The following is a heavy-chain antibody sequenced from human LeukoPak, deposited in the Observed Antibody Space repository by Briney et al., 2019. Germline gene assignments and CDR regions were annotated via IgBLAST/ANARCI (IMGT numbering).Heavy chain of an antibody. J-gene: IGHJ3*02. D-gene: IGHD6-13*01. CDR3: AKGGVSSSWDHDAFDI. CDR2: KSYDGSNK. CDR1: GFTFSSYG. Sequence: PGRSLRLSCAASGFTFSSYGMHWVRQAPGKGLEWVAVKSYDGSNKYYADSVKGRFTISRDNSKNTLYLQMNSLRAEDTAVYYCAKGGVSSSWDHDAFDIWGQGTMVTVSS. V-gene: IGHV3-30*18.